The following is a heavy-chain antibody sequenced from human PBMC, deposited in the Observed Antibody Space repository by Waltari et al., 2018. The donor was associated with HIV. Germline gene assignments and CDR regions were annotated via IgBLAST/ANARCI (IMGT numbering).Heavy chain of an antibody. V-gene: IGHV3-7*01. D-gene: IGHD5-12*01. CDR1: GSTFRGYW. CDR2: IKEDRGLE. J-gene: IGHJ4*02. Sequence: EVQLVESGGGLVQPGGSMRLSCAASGSTFRGYWMSLVRQAPGKGLEWVANIKEDRGLEYYVGSVKGRFTISRDNPKNLLFLQMNSLRVEDTAVYYCVRDGPFVDVEYWGQGTLVTVSS. CDR3: VRDGPFVDVEY.